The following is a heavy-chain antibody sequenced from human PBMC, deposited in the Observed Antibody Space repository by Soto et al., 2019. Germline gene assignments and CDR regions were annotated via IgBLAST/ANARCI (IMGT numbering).Heavy chain of an antibody. Sequence: QLQLQESGPGLVKPSETLSLTCTVSGGSISSSSYYWGWIRQPPGKGLEWIGSIYYSGSTYYNPSLKSRVTISVDTSKNQFSLKLSSVTAADTAVYYCARPRITIYFDWLSYDAFDIWGQGTMVTVSS. CDR3: ARPRITIYFDWLSYDAFDI. J-gene: IGHJ3*02. D-gene: IGHD3-9*01. CDR2: IYYSGST. V-gene: IGHV4-39*01. CDR1: GGSISSSSYY.